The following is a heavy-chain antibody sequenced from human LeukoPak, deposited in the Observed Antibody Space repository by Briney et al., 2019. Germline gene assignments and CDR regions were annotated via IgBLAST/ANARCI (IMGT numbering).Heavy chain of an antibody. CDR2: ISVYNGNT. V-gene: IGHV1-18*01. CDR3: ARDQYDYVWDSHRPYFDY. D-gene: IGHD3-16*01. Sequence: ASVKVSCKASGYTFSSYGISWVRQAPGQGLEWKAWISVYNGNTKYAQRFQGRVTMTTDTSTSTAYMELRSLKSDDTAVYYCARDQYDYVWDSHRPYFDYWGQGTLVTVSS. CDR1: GYTFSSYG. J-gene: IGHJ4*02.